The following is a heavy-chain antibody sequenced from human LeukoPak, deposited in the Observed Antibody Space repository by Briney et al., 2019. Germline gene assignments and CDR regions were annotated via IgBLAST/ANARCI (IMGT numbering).Heavy chain of an antibody. CDR3: ARDYLRKFDY. V-gene: IGHV3-7*01. CDR2: IKQDGSEK. CDR1: GFTFSSYA. Sequence: GGSLRLSCAASGFTFSSYAMHWVRQAPGKGLEWVANIKQDGSEKYYVDSVKGRFTISRDNAKNSLYLQMNSLRAEDTAVYYCARDYLRKFDYWGQGTLVTVSS. J-gene: IGHJ4*02.